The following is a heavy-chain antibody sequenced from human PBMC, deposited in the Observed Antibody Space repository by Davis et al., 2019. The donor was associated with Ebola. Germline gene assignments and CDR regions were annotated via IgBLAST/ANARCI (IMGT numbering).Heavy chain of an antibody. CDR3: AKADWKYYYYGMDV. D-gene: IGHD1-1*01. V-gene: IGHV3-23*01. CDR1: GFTFSSYA. Sequence: PGGSLRLSCAASGFTFSSYAISWVRQAPGKGLEWVSAISGSGGSTYYADSVKGRFTISRDNSKNTLYLQMNSLRAEDTAVYYCAKADWKYYYYGMDVWGQGTTVTVSS. CDR2: ISGSGGST. J-gene: IGHJ6*02.